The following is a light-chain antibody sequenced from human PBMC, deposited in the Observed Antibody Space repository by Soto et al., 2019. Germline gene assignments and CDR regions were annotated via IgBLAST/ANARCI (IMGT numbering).Light chain of an antibody. Sequence: EIVLTQSPGTLSLSPGERATLSCRASQSISSSYFAWYQQKPGQAPRLLVYGVSSRATDVPDRFSGSGSGTDFTLTISRLEPEDFAVYYCQQFGSSPPRITFGQGTRLEI. V-gene: IGKV3-20*01. CDR3: QQFGSSPPRIT. CDR1: QSISSSY. J-gene: IGKJ5*01. CDR2: GVS.